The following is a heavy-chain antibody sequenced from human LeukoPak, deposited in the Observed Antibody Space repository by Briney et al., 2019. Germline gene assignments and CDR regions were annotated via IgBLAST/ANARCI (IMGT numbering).Heavy chain of an antibody. D-gene: IGHD6-19*01. CDR2: IIPIFGTA. CDR1: GGTFSSYA. CDR3: ARPGGYSSGWYWFDP. J-gene: IGHJ5*02. V-gene: IGHV1-69*06. Sequence: SVKVSCKASGGTFSSYAISWVRQAPGQGLEWMGGIIPIFGTANYAQKFQGRVTITADKSTSTAYMELSGLRSEDTAVYYCARPGGYSSGWYWFDPWGQGTLVTVSS.